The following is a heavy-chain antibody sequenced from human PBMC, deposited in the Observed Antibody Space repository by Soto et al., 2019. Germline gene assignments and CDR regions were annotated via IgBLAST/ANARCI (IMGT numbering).Heavy chain of an antibody. CDR1: GFTFSNAW. J-gene: IGHJ6*03. Sequence: GGSLRLSCAASGFTFSNAWMSWVRQAPGKGLEWVGRIKSKTDGGTTDYAAPVKGRFTISRDDSKNTVYLQMNSLKTEDTAVYYCTRAQLPTVTTSFGVGRGNYYYYYMDVWGKGTTVTVSS. CDR2: IKSKTDGGTT. CDR3: TRAQLPTVTTSFGVGRGNYYYYYMDV. D-gene: IGHD4-17*01. V-gene: IGHV3-15*01.